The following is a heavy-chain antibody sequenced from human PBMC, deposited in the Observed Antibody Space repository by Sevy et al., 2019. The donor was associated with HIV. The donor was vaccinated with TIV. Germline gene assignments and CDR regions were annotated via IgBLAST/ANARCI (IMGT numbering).Heavy chain of an antibody. V-gene: IGHV3-23*01. Sequence: GGSLRLSCAASGFAFSSYAMSWVRQAPGKGLEWVSGISGSSGSTYYADSVKGRFTISRDNSKNTLYLQMNSLRAEDTAVYYCAKGHGGSWYDSSYYYMDVWGKGTPVTVSS. D-gene: IGHD2-15*01. J-gene: IGHJ6*03. CDR1: GFAFSSYA. CDR2: ISGSSGST. CDR3: AKGHGGSWYDSSYYYMDV.